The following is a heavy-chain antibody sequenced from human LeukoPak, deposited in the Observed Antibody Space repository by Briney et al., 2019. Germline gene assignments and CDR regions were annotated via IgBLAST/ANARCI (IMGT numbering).Heavy chain of an antibody. CDR2: IIPIFGTA. CDR3: ARDGGDCSSTSCYANWFDP. J-gene: IGHJ5*02. D-gene: IGHD2-2*01. CDR1: GGTFCSCT. Sequence: AASVKVSCKASGGTFCSCTISWVRRAPGQGLEWMGGIIPIFGTANYAQKFQGRVTITADESTSTAYMELSRLRSDDTAVYYCARDGGDCSSTSCYANWFDPWGQGTLVTVSS. V-gene: IGHV1-69*13.